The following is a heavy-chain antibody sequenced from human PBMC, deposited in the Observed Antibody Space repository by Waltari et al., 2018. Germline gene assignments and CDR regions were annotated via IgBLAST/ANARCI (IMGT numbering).Heavy chain of an antibody. D-gene: IGHD6-19*01. J-gene: IGHJ4*02. CDR2: ISGSATGT. Sequence: EVQLLESGGGLVQPGGSLSLSCVASEFTFSDYAMSWVRQAPGEGLEWVSAISGSATGTYYADSVKGRFTISRDNSKNTLYLQMNSLRAEDTAVYYCAKTGGSGWFLDYWGQGALVTVSS. CDR1: EFTFSDYA. CDR3: AKTGGSGWFLDY. V-gene: IGHV3-23*01.